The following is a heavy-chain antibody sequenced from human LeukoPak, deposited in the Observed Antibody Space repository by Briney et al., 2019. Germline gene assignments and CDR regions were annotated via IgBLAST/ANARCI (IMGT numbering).Heavy chain of an antibody. D-gene: IGHD4-11*01. CDR3: ARVYSNSPEYGMDV. J-gene: IGHJ6*02. V-gene: IGHV3-30*03. CDR1: GFTFSSYG. CDR2: ISYDGSNK. Sequence: GRSLRLSCAASGFTFSSYGMHWVRQAPGKGLEWVAVISYDGSNKYYADSVKGRFSISRDNSKNTLYLQMNSLRAEDTAVYYCARVYSNSPEYGMDVWGQGTTVTVS.